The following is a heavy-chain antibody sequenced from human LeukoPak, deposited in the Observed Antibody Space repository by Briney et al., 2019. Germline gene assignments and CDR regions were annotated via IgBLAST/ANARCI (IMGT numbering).Heavy chain of an antibody. J-gene: IGHJ4*02. CDR1: GYTFTVYY. CDR2: INPNSGGT. Sequence: ASVTVSFKASGYTFTVYYMHWVRQAPGQGVEWMGWINPNSGGTNYAQKLQGRVTMTRDTFISTAYMELSRLRSDDTAVYYCARGSQQLVFDYWGQGTLVTVSS. V-gene: IGHV1-2*02. CDR3: ARGSQQLVFDY. D-gene: IGHD6-13*01.